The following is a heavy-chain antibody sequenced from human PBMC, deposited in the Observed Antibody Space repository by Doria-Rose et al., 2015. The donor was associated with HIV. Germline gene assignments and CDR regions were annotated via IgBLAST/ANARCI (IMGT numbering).Heavy chain of an antibody. D-gene: IGHD6-13*01. CDR2: IVSDDER. CDR1: GVSLSSPGMG. CDR3: ARIKSSRWYHKYYFDF. J-gene: IGHJ4*02. Sequence: QVTLKESGPVLVKPTETLTLTCTVSGVSLSSPGMGVSWIRQPPGQALEWLANIVSDDERSYSTSLQSRLTISRGTSKSQVVPTMTDMDPVDTATYYCARIKSSRWYHKYYFDFWGQGTLVIVSA. V-gene: IGHV2-26*01.